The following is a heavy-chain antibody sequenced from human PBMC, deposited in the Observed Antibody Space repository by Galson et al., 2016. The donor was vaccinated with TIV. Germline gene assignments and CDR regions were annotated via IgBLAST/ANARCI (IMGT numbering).Heavy chain of an antibody. CDR1: GYTFTGYY. CDR3: ASDPSPVTTSPFDI. J-gene: IGHJ3*02. CDR2: INPDRGDT. V-gene: IGHV1-2*02. D-gene: IGHD4-17*01. Sequence: SVKVSCKASGYTFTGYYMHWVRQAPGQGLEWMGWINPDRGDTNYSQKVPSRVTMTRDTSINTAYMELSNLKSDDTAVYYCASDPSPVTTSPFDIWGQGTMVTVSS.